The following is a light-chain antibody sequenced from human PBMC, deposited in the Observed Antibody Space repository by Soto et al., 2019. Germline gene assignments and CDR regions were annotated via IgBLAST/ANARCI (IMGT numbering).Light chain of an antibody. V-gene: IGLV2-14*01. CDR2: EVS. CDR3: CSYTSTSAWV. CDR1: SSDVGGYNY. J-gene: IGLJ3*02. Sequence: QSALTQPASVSGSPGQSITICCTGTSSDVGGYNYVSWYQQHPGKAPKLIIYEVSNRPSGVSNRFSGSKSGNTASLTISGLQADDEADYYCCSYTSTSAWVFGRGTKLTVL.